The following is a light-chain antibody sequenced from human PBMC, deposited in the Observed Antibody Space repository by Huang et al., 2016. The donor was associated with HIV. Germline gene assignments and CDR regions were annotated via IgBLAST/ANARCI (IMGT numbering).Light chain of an antibody. Sequence: DIQMTQFPSTLSASTGDRVTITCRASQGIGRWLAWYQQKPGKAPKVLIYKASSLESGVPSRFSGSGSGTQFTLTISSLQPDDSATYYCQQYNSYSRTFGQGTKLEIK. CDR2: KAS. CDR1: QGIGRW. V-gene: IGKV1-5*03. J-gene: IGKJ2*01. CDR3: QQYNSYSRT.